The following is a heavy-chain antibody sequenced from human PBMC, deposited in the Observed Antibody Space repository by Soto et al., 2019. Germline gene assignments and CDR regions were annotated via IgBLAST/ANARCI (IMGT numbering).Heavy chain of an antibody. V-gene: IGHV1-69*13. CDR1: GGTFSNHA. CDR3: ARDDATYCGGDCCRYFYHAMDV. D-gene: IGHD2-21*02. Sequence: SVKVSCKASGGTFSNHAISWVRQAPGQGLEWVGGIIPMFPTADYAQRFQGRVTITADDPTTTVYMELSGLRSEDTAMYYCARDDATYCGGDCCRYFYHAMDVWGQGTTVTVSS. CDR2: IIPMFPTA. J-gene: IGHJ6*02.